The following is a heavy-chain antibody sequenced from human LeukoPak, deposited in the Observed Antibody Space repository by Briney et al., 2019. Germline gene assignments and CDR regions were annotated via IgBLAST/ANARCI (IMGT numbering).Heavy chain of an antibody. J-gene: IGHJ4*02. CDR1: GFPFSNYW. CDR2: MKEDGGEI. D-gene: IGHD4-23*01. Sequence: PGGSLRLSCAGSGFPFSNYWMAWVRQAPGKGLEWVANMKEDGGEINYVDSVKGRFTISRDNAKNSLDPQMNSLRVDDTAVYYCVRDRGYSTFDYGGQGTLGIVS. CDR3: VRDRGYSTFDY. V-gene: IGHV3-7*01.